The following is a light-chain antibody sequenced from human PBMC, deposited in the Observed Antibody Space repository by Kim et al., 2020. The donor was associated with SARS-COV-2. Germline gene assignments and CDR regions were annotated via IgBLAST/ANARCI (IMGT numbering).Light chain of an antibody. V-gene: IGKV1-16*02. CDR2: AAS. J-gene: IGKJ5*01. CDR3: QQYYSYPIT. Sequence: ASVGNTVTITCRARQGISQYLAWFRQKPGKAPESLIYAASSLESGVPSKFSGHVSGTDFTLTITGLQPEDSATYFCQQYYSYPITFGQGTRLEIK. CDR1: QGISQY.